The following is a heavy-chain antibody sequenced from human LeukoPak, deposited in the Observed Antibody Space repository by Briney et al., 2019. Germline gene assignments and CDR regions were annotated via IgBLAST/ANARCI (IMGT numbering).Heavy chain of an antibody. D-gene: IGHD5-18*01. CDR2: IYYSGST. CDR3: AEWGGYSYGFDY. Sequence: SETLSLTCTVSGGSVSSNSYYWGWIRQPPGKGLEWIGSIYYSGSTYYNPSLKSRVTISVDTSKNQFSLKLSSVTAADTAVYYCAEWGGYSYGFDYWGQGTLVTVSS. CDR1: GGSVSSNSYY. V-gene: IGHV4-39*07. J-gene: IGHJ4*02.